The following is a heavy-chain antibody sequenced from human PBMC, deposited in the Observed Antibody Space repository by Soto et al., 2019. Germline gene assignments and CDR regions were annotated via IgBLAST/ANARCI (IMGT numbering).Heavy chain of an antibody. D-gene: IGHD6-13*01. Sequence: EVPLVESGGGLVQPGGSLRLSCAASGFTFSSYSMNWVRQAPGKGLEWVSYISSSSSTIYYADSVKGRFTISRDNAKNSLYLQMNSLRAEDTAVYYCARDLDSSSYWLACVDYWGQGTLVTVSS. CDR1: GFTFSSYS. J-gene: IGHJ4*02. V-gene: IGHV3-48*01. CDR3: ARDLDSSSYWLACVDY. CDR2: ISSSSSTI.